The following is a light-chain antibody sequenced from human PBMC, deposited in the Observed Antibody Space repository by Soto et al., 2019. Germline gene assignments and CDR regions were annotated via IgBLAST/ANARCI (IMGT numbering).Light chain of an antibody. V-gene: IGLV2-8*01. CDR3: CSYAGSYTWV. CDR1: SSDVGGYNY. J-gene: IGLJ3*02. Sequence: QSALTQPPSASGSPEQSVAISCTGTSSDVGGYNYVSWYQQHPGKAPKLMIYEVNKRPSGVPDRFSGSKSGNTASLTISGLQAEDEADYYCCSYAGSYTWVFGGGTKLTVL. CDR2: EVN.